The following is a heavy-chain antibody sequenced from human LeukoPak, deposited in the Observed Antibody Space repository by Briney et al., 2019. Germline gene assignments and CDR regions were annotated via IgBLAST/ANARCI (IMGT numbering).Heavy chain of an antibody. CDR3: ARDQTKWEPLRRRDYYYMDV. V-gene: IGHV3-7*01. D-gene: IGHD1-26*01. Sequence: GGSLRLSCAVSGFSFFYTGMSWVRQAPGKGLEWVANIKQDGSEKYYVDSVKGRFTISRDNAKNSLYLQMNSLRAEDTAVYYCARDQTKWEPLRRRDYYYMDVWGKGTTVTVSS. CDR2: IKQDGSEK. CDR1: GFSFFYTG. J-gene: IGHJ6*03.